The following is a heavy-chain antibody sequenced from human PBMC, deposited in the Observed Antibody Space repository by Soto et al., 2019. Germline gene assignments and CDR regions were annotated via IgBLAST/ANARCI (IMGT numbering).Heavy chain of an antibody. Sequence: GESLKISCKGSGYSFTSYWISWVRQAPGQGLEWMGWISAYNGNTNYAQKLQGRVTMTTDTSTSTAYMELRSLRSDDTAVYYCARDHVRYCSGGSCYPGADYGMDVWGQGTTVTVSS. J-gene: IGHJ6*02. D-gene: IGHD2-15*01. CDR2: ISAYNGNT. CDR3: ARDHVRYCSGGSCYPGADYGMDV. V-gene: IGHV1-18*04. CDR1: GYSFTSYW.